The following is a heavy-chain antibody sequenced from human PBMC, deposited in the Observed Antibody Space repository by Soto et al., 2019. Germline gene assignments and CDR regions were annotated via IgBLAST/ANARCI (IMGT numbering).Heavy chain of an antibody. J-gene: IGHJ6*02. V-gene: IGHV1-69*01. Sequence: QVQLVQSGAEVKKPGSSVKVSCGASGGTFSSYPINWVRQAPGQGLEWMGGIIPFFGTSNYAQKFQGRVTITADESTSTTYMKLRSLRSEDTAVYYCARVGHNTNYGMAVWGQGTTVTVSS. D-gene: IGHD1-26*01. CDR2: IIPFFGTS. CDR1: GGTFSSYP. CDR3: ARVGHNTNYGMAV.